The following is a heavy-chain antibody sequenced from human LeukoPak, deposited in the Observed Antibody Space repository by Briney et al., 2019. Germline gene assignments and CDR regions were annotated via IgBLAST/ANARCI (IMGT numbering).Heavy chain of an antibody. CDR3: TTDPSLWFGELSLTDY. CDR2: IKSKTDGGTT. Sequence: GGSLRLSCAASEFTLSNTWMSWVRQAPGKGLEWVGRIKSKTDGGTTDYGAPVKGRFTISRDDSKNTLYLQMNSLKTEDTAVYYCTTDPSLWFGELSLTDYWGQGTLVTVS. V-gene: IGHV3-15*01. J-gene: IGHJ4*02. D-gene: IGHD3-10*01. CDR1: EFTLSNTW.